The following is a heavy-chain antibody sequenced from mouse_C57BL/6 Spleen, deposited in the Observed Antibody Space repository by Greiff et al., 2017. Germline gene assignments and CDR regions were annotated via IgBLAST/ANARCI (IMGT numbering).Heavy chain of an antibody. J-gene: IGHJ2*01. CDR2: INPSTGGT. V-gene: IGHV1-42*01. Sequence: EVQLQESGPELVKPGASVKISCKASGYSFTGYYMNWVKQSPEKSLEWIGEINPSTGGTTYNQKFKATATLTVDKSSSTAYMQLKSLTSEDSAVYYCARSGLLLDYWGQGTTLTVSS. CDR3: ARSGLLLDY. CDR1: GYSFTGYY. D-gene: IGHD3-2*02.